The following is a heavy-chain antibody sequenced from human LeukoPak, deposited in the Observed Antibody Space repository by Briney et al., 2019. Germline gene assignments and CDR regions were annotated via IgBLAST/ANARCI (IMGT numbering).Heavy chain of an antibody. D-gene: IGHD2-21*01. CDR1: GGSISNSSYY. V-gene: IGHV4-39*01. Sequence: SETLSLTCTVSGGSISNSSYYWGWIRQPPGKGLEWIVSIYYSGSTYYNPSLKRRVTISVDTSKNQFSLKLSSVTAADTAVYYCARLLGTHINYFDPWGQGTVVTVSS. CDR2: IYYSGST. J-gene: IGHJ5*02. CDR3: ARLLGTHINYFDP.